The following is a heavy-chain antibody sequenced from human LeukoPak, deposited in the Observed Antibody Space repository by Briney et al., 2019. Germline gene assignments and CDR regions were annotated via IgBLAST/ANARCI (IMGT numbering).Heavy chain of an antibody. CDR3: ARSRTYPFDY. CDR2: IRYDGSNK. J-gene: IGHJ4*02. Sequence: PGGSLRLSCAASGFTFSNYGMHWVRQAPGKGLEWVAFIRYDGSNKYYADSVKGRFTISRDNSKNTLYLQMNSLRAEDTAVYYCARSRTYPFDYWGQGTLVTVSS. V-gene: IGHV3-30*02. CDR1: GFTFSNYG. D-gene: IGHD2-8*01.